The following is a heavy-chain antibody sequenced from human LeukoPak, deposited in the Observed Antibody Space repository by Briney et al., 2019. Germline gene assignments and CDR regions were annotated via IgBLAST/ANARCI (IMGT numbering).Heavy chain of an antibody. D-gene: IGHD4-23*01. CDR2: IMPLFGTA. Sequence: GSSVKVSCKTSGGTFNNSAISWVRQAPGQGLEWLGGIMPLFGTAGYAQKFQGRVTITKDESTRTVYLELTSLTSDDTAVYYCARGASGNGGLYYFDYWGQGTLVTVSS. V-gene: IGHV1-69*05. CDR3: ARGASGNGGLYYFDY. J-gene: IGHJ4*02. CDR1: GGTFNNSA.